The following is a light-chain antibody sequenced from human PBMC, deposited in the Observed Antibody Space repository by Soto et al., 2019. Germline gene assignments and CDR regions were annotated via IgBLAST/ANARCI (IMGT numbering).Light chain of an antibody. J-gene: IGKJ5*01. CDR1: ESISIW. CDR3: QQYSSYPLT. CDR2: DAS. Sequence: DIQMTQSPSTLSVSVGDIVTITCRASESISIWLAWYQQKPGKAPKILIYDASKLEPGVPSTLSGSGSGAEFTLTISSLQPDDFGTYYCQQYSSYPLTFGGGTRLEI. V-gene: IGKV1-5*01.